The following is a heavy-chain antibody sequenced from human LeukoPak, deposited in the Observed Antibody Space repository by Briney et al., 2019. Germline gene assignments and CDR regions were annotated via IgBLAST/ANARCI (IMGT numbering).Heavy chain of an antibody. CDR1: GGSISSSSYY. J-gene: IGHJ5*02. D-gene: IGHD2-2*02. V-gene: IGHV4-39*07. Sequence: SETLSLTCTVSGGSISSSSYYWGWIRQPPGTGLEWIGSIYYSGSTYYNPSLKSRVTISVDTSKNQFSLNLSSVTAADTAVYYCARDSPDCGSTTCYKGWFDPWGQGTLVTVSS. CDR3: ARDSPDCGSTTCYKGWFDP. CDR2: IYYSGST.